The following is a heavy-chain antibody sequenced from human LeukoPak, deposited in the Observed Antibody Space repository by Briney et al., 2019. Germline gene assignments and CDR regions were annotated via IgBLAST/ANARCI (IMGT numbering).Heavy chain of an antibody. CDR1: GFTFGDYA. D-gene: IGHD6-13*01. CDR2: IRSKAYGGTT. J-gene: IGHJ6*03. Sequence: PGGSLRLSCTASGFTFGDYAMSWVRQAPGKGLEWVGFIRSKAYGGTTEYAASVKGRFTISRDDSKSIAYLQMNSLKTEDTAVYYCTRDSKSSSWDRTYYYYYYMDVWGKGTTVTISS. V-gene: IGHV3-49*04. CDR3: TRDSKSSSWDRTYYYYYYMDV.